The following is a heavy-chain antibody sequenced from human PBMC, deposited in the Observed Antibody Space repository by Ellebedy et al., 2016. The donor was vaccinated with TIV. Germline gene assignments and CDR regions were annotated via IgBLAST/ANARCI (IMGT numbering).Heavy chain of an antibody. CDR3: TAVDTAMVVVFGMDV. J-gene: IGHJ6*02. Sequence: GGSLRLXCAASGFTFSSYAMSWVRQAPGKGLEWVSAISGSGGSTYYADSVKGRFTISRDNSKNTLYLQMNSLKTEDTAVYYCTAVDTAMVVVFGMDVWGQGTTVTVSS. V-gene: IGHV3-23*01. D-gene: IGHD5-18*01. CDR2: ISGSGGST. CDR1: GFTFSSYA.